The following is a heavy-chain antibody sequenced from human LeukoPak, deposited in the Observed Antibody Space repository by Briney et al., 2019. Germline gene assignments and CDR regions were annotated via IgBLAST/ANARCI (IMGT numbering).Heavy chain of an antibody. CDR3: ARVPHGEGYFDS. CDR2: INSDVST. J-gene: IGHJ4*02. V-gene: IGHV3-74*03. Sequence: GGSLRLSCAASGFTFSSYWMHWVRQAPGKGLVWVSRINSDVSTTYADSVKGRFTISRDNAKNTLYLQMDSLRGEDTAVYYCARVPHGEGYFDSWGQGTLVTVSS. CDR1: GFTFSSYW.